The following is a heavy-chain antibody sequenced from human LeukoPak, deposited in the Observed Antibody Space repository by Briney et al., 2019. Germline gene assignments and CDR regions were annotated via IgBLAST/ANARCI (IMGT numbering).Heavy chain of an antibody. V-gene: IGHV5-51*01. CDR3: ARQNYYDSSGYQGYFDY. CDR1: GYSFTSYW. J-gene: IGHJ4*02. Sequence: GESLKISCKGSGYSFTSYWIGWVRQMPGKGQEWMGIIYPGGSDTRYSPSFQGQVTISADKSISTAYLQWSSLKASDTAMYYCARQNYYDSSGYQGYFDYWGQGTLVTVSS. CDR2: IYPGGSDT. D-gene: IGHD3-22*01.